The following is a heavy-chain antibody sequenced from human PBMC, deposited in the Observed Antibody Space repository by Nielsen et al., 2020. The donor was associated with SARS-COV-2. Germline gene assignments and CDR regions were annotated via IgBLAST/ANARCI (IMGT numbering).Heavy chain of an antibody. D-gene: IGHD6-19*01. Sequence: SGPTLVIPTQTLTLTCTFSGFSLSTSGMCVSWIRQPPGKALEWLARIDWDDDKFYSTSLKTRLTISKDTSKNQVVLTMTNMDPVDTATYYCARDKQWLGTFDYWGQGTLVTVSS. CDR3: ARDKQWLGTFDY. J-gene: IGHJ4*02. CDR2: IDWDDDK. CDR1: GFSLSTSGMC. V-gene: IGHV2-70*17.